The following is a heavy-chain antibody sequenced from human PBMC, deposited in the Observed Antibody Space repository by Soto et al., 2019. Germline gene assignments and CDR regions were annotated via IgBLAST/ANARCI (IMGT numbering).Heavy chain of an antibody. J-gene: IGHJ5*02. CDR3: AGMYYDFWSGYYTTPRNWFDP. CDR1: GGSISSGDYY. Sequence: PSETLSLTCTVSGGSISSGDYYWSWIRQPPGKGLEWIGYIYYSGSTYYNPSLKSRVTISVDTSKNQFSLKLSSVTAADTAVYYCAGMYYDFWSGYYTTPRNWFDPWGQGTLVTVSS. V-gene: IGHV4-30-4*01. D-gene: IGHD3-3*01. CDR2: IYYSGST.